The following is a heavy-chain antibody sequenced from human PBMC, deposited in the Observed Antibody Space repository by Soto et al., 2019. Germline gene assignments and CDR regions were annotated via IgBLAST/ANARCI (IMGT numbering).Heavy chain of an antibody. V-gene: IGHV1-18*04. CDR2: ISAYNGNT. CDR1: GYTFTSYG. D-gene: IGHD3-22*01. CDR3: ARGAIDDSSGYYYIDY. Sequence: ASVKVSCKASGYTFTSYGISWVRQAPGQGLEWMGWISAYNGNTNYAQKLQGRVTMTTDTSTSTAYMELRSLRSDDTAVYYCARGAIDDSSGYYYIDYWGQGTTVTVSS. J-gene: IGHJ4*03.